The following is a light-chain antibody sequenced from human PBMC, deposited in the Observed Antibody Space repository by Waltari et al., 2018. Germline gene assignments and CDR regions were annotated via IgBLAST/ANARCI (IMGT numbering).Light chain of an antibody. CDR1: QSIFYSSNNKDY. V-gene: IGKV4-1*01. Sequence: DIVMTQSPDSLAVSLGERATIHCKSSQSIFYSSNNKDYLPWYQLKPGQPPKLLIYWASTRESGVPDRFSGSGTGTDFTLTISSLQTEDVATYYCQQYRDTPYTFGQGTNLEI. CDR3: QQYRDTPYT. CDR2: WAS. J-gene: IGKJ2*01.